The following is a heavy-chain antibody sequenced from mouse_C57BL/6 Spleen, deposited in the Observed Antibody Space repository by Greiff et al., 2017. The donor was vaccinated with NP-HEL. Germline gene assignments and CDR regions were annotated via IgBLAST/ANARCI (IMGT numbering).Heavy chain of an antibody. CDR1: GFNIKDYY. Sequence: VQLQQSGAELVKPGASVKLSCTASGFNIKDYYMHWVKQRTEQGLEWIGRIDPEDGETKYAPKFPGKATITADTSSNTAYLQLSSLTSEDTAVYYCARLGSTMVTTGFDYWGQGTTLTVSS. J-gene: IGHJ2*01. CDR2: IDPEDGET. CDR3: ARLGSTMVTTGFDY. V-gene: IGHV14-2*01. D-gene: IGHD2-2*01.